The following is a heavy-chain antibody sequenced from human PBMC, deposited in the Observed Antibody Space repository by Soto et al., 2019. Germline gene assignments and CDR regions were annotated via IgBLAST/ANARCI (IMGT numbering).Heavy chain of an antibody. CDR1: GFTFSSFG. J-gene: IGHJ6*02. D-gene: IGHD3-9*01. CDR2: ISYDGSNK. V-gene: IGHV3-30*18. Sequence: GRSLRLSCAASGFTFSSFGMHWVRQAPGKGLEWVAVISYDGSNKYYADSVKGRSTISRDNSKNTLYLQMNSLRAEDTAVYYCAKDQDILTGYYYYGMDVWGQGTTVTVSS. CDR3: AKDQDILTGYYYYGMDV.